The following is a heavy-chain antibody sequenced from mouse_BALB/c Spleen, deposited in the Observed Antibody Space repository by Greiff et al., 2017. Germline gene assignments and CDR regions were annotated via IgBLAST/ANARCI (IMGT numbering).Heavy chain of an antibody. Sequence: EVQLVESGGGLVKPGGSLKLSCAASGFTFSSYAMSWVRQTPEKRLEWVATISSGGSYTYYPDSVKGRFTISRDNAKNTLYLQMSSLRSEDTAMYYCARHYGSRYWYFDVWGAGTTVTVSS. V-gene: IGHV5-9-3*01. CDR1: GFTFSSYA. CDR3: ARHYGSRYWYFDV. CDR2: ISSGGSYT. J-gene: IGHJ1*01. D-gene: IGHD1-1*01.